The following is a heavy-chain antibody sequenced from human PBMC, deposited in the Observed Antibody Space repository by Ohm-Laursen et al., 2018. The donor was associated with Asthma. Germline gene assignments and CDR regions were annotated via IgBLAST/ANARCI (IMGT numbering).Heavy chain of an antibody. J-gene: IGHJ4*02. V-gene: IGHV3-23*01. CDR2: ISASGGST. CDR1: GFTFSSYA. D-gene: IGHD3-22*01. Sequence: SLRLSCTASGFTFSSYAMSWVRQAPGKGLEWVSTISASGGSTYYVDSVKGRFTISRDNSKNTLFLQMNSLRAEDTAVYYCAKDPDPYYYDTSGFYCDDYFDYWGQGTLVTVSS. CDR3: AKDPDPYYYDTSGFYCDDYFDY.